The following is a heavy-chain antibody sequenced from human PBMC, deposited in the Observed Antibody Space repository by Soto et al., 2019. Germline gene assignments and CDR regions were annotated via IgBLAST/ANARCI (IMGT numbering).Heavy chain of an antibody. CDR2: ISGSGGNT. Sequence: ESLTLSCAASGFTFSSFSMRWVRQAPGKGLEWVSGISGSGGNTYYADSVKGPFTIARDNSKNTLYLQMNSLRAEDTAVYFCAKLQMPSSTAFDFRGQGILVTVSS. CDR1: GFTFSSFS. V-gene: IGHV3-23*01. CDR3: AKLQMPSSTAFDF. D-gene: IGHD2-2*01. J-gene: IGHJ4*02.